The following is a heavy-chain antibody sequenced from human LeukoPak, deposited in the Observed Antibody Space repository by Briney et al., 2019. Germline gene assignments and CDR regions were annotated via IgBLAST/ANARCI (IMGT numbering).Heavy chain of an antibody. CDR3: AREVQWLGNYFGY. CDR2: ISSSSSYI. D-gene: IGHD6-19*01. Sequence: GGSLRLSCAASGFTFSSYSMNWVRQAPGKGLEWVSSISSSSSYIYYADSVKGRFTISRDNAKNSLYLQMNSLRAEDTAVYYCAREVQWLGNYFGYWGQGTLVTVSS. V-gene: IGHV3-21*01. CDR1: GFTFSSYS. J-gene: IGHJ4*02.